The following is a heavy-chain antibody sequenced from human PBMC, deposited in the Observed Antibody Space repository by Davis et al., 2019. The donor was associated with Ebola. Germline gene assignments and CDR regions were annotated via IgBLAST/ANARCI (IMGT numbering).Heavy chain of an antibody. CDR1: GFTFSTYA. D-gene: IGHD3-10*01. Sequence: PGGSLRLSCAASGFTFSTYAMHWVRQAPGKGLEWVALTSYDGSNKKYADSVKGRFTISRDNSKTTLYLQMSSLRVEDTAVYFCAKSAPGGYYLDFWGQGILVTVSS. CDR2: TSYDGSNK. CDR3: AKSAPGGYYLDF. J-gene: IGHJ4*02. V-gene: IGHV3-30*18.